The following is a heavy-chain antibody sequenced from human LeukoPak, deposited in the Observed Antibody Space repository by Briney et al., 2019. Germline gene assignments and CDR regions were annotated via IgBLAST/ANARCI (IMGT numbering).Heavy chain of an antibody. J-gene: IGHJ4*02. V-gene: IGHV4-30-4*01. CDR2: NYYSGST. Sequence: SETLSLTCTVSGGSISSGDYYWSWIRQPPGKGLEWIGYNYYSGSTYYNPSLKSRVTISVDTSKNQFSLKLSSVTAADTAVYYCARDPGRTYYYDSSGFDYWGQGTLVTVSS. CDR3: ARDPGRTYYYDSSGFDY. D-gene: IGHD3-22*01. CDR1: GGSISSGDYY.